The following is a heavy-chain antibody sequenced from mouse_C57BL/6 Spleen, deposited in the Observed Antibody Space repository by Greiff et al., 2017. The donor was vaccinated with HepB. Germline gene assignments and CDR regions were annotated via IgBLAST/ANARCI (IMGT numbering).Heavy chain of an antibody. CDR2: LYPGDGDT. CDR3: ARGDYYAPGDYFDY. V-gene: IGHV1-80*01. CDR1: GYAFSSYW. D-gene: IGHD1-1*01. J-gene: IGHJ2*01. Sequence: QVQLQQSGAELVKPGASVKISCKASGYAFSSYWMNWVKQRPGKGLEWIGQLYPGDGDTNYNGKFKGKATLTADKSSSTAYMQLSSQASEDSAVYFCARGDYYAPGDYFDYWGQGTTLTVSS.